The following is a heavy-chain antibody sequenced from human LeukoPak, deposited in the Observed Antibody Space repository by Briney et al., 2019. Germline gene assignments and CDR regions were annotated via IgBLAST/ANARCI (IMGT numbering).Heavy chain of an antibody. D-gene: IGHD1-1*01. J-gene: IGHJ4*02. Sequence: SETLSLTCTVSGGSISSSPYYWAWIRQPPGRGLEWIGSIYYRGNTYHNPSLKSRVTTSVDPSKNQFSLSVISVTAADTAVYFCARPTTGPATQGYDSWGQGILVTVAS. CDR1: GGSISSSPYY. CDR2: IYYRGNT. CDR3: ARPTTGPATQGYDS. V-gene: IGHV4-39*01.